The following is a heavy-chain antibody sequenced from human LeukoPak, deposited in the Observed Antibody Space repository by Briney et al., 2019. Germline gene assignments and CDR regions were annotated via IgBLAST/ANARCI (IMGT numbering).Heavy chain of an antibody. V-gene: IGHV4-61*02. CDR1: GGSISSGSYY. D-gene: IGHD2-15*01. J-gene: IGHJ3*02. CDR2: IYTSGST. CDR3: ARAPEDYDAFDI. Sequence: PSQTLSLTCTVSGGSISSGSYYWSWIRQPAGKGLEWIGRIYTSGSTNYNPSLKSRVTISVDTSKHQFSLKLSSVTAADTAVYYCARAPEDYDAFDIWGQGTMVTVSS.